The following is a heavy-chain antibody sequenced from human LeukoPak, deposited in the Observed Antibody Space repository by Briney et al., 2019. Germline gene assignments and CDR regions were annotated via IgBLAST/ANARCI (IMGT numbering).Heavy chain of an antibody. Sequence: PGGSLRLSCAASGFTFSDYYMSWIRQAPGKGLEWVSYISSSGSTIYYADSVKGRFTISRDNAKNSLYLQMNGLRAEDTAVYYCARDRDCSGGSCYPYYYYGMDVWGQGTTVTVSS. J-gene: IGHJ6*02. CDR2: ISSSGSTI. D-gene: IGHD2-15*01. CDR1: GFTFSDYY. CDR3: ARDRDCSGGSCYPYYYYGMDV. V-gene: IGHV3-11*01.